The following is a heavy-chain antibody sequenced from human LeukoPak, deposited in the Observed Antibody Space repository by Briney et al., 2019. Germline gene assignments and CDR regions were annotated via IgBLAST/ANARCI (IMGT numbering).Heavy chain of an antibody. CDR3: ARGGYDILTGTSFFDP. CDR1: GFTFSDYN. Sequence: GGSLRLSCVASGFTFSDYNMSWIRQGPGKGVQYVSYISSSGTYANYANSVKGRFTNSRDNAKNTLYLQMKSLRADDTAVYYCARGGYDILTGTSFFDPWGQGTLVTVSS. J-gene: IGHJ5*02. CDR2: ISSSGTYA. V-gene: IGHV3-11*05. D-gene: IGHD3-9*01.